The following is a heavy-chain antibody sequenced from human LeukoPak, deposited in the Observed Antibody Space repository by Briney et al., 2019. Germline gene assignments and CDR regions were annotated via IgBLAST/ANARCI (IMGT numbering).Heavy chain of an antibody. J-gene: IGHJ4*02. CDR1: GFTFNYYG. V-gene: IGHV3-48*04. CDR3: ARERVGEQWLDFDY. D-gene: IGHD6-19*01. Sequence: GGSLRLSCAASGFTFNYYGMHWVRQAPGKGLEWVSYISSSGGTTTYADSVKGRFTISRDNAKSSLYLQMNSLRAEDTAVYYCARERVGEQWLDFDYWGQGTLVTVSS. CDR2: ISSSGGTT.